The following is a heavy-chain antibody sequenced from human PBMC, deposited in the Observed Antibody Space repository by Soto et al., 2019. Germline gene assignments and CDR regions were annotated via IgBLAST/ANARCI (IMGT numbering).Heavy chain of an antibody. Sequence: SQTLSLTCAISGDSVSSNSAAWNWIRQSPSRGLEWLGRTYYRSKWYNDYAVSVKSRITINPDTSKNQFSLQLNSVTPEDTAVYYCARDRTEYCYDSSGYHPDYYYYYGMDVWGQGTTVTVSS. CDR3: ARDRTEYCYDSSGYHPDYYYYYGMDV. CDR2: TYYRSKWYN. CDR1: GDSVSSNSAA. V-gene: IGHV6-1*01. J-gene: IGHJ6*02. D-gene: IGHD3-22*01.